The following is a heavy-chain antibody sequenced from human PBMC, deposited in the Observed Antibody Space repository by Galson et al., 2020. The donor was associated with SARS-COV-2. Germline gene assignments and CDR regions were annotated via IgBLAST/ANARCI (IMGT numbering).Heavy chain of an antibody. D-gene: IGHD6-19*01. CDR1: GGSISSYY. CDR2: IYYSGST. V-gene: IGHV4-59*01. Sequence: ASETLSLTCTVSGGSISSYYWSWIRQPPGKGLEWIGYIYYSGSTNYNPSLKSRVPISVDTSKNQFSLKLSSVTAADTAVYYCARESQWLAPGGQGTLVTVSS. CDR3: ARESQWLAP. J-gene: IGHJ5*02.